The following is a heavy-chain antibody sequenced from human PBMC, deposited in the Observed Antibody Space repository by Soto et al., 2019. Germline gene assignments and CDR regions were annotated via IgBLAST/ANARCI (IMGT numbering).Heavy chain of an antibody. CDR2: ISYDGSNK. CDR1: GFTFSSYG. Sequence: QVQLVESGGGVVQPGRSLRLSCAASGFTFSSYGMHWVRQAPGKGLEWVAVISYDGSNKYYADSVKGRFIISRDNSKNTLYLQMNSLRAEDTAVYYCAKDYSSSWYVQDIGSIDYWGQGTLVTISS. V-gene: IGHV3-30*18. J-gene: IGHJ4*02. D-gene: IGHD6-13*01. CDR3: AKDYSSSWYVQDIGSIDY.